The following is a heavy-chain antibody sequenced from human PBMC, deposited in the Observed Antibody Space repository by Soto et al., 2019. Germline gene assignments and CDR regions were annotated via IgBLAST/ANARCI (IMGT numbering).Heavy chain of an antibody. J-gene: IGHJ4*02. CDR1: GGTFSSYA. D-gene: IGHD3-10*01. V-gene: IGHV1-69*06. CDR2: IIPIFGTA. CDR3: ASEVVRGPLDY. Sequence: SVKVSCKASGGTFSSYAISWVRQAPGQGLEWMGGIIPIFGTANYAQKFQGRVTITADKSTSTAYMELSSLRSEDTAVYYCASEVVRGPLDYWGQGTLVTVSS.